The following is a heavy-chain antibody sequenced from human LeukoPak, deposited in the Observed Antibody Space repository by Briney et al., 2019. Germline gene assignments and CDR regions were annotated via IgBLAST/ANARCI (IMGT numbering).Heavy chain of an antibody. V-gene: IGHV1-69*13. J-gene: IGHJ4*02. CDR2: IIPIFGTA. D-gene: IGHD2-2*01. CDR3: ARGYCSSTSCSNAADY. Sequence: ASVKVSCKASGGTFSSYAISWVRQAPGQGLEWMGGIIPIFGTANYAQKFQGGVTITADESTSTAYMELSSLRSEDTAVYYCARGYCSSTSCSNAADYWGQGTLVTVSS. CDR1: GGTFSSYA.